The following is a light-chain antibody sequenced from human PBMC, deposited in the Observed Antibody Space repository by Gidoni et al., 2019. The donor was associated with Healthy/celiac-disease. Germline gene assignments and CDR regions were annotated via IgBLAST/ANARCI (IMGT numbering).Light chain of an antibody. CDR2: DAS. Sequence: EIELPQSPATLSLSPGERATLSCRASQSVSSYLAWYQQKPGQAPSLLISDASNRATGIPARFSGSGSGTYFTLTISSLEPEDFAVYYCQQRSNWPTFGQGTRLEIK. J-gene: IGKJ5*01. CDR1: QSVSSY. V-gene: IGKV3-11*01. CDR3: QQRSNWPT.